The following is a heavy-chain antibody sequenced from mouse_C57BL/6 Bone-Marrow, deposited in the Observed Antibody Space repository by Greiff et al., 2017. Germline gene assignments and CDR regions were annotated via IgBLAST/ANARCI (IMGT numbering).Heavy chain of an antibody. CDR1: GYTFTSYW. CDR2: IDPSDSYT. J-gene: IGHJ2*01. Sequence: QVQLQQPGAELVRPGTSVKLSCKASGYTFTSYWMHWVKQRPGQGLEWIGVIDPSDSYTNYNQKFKGTATLTVDTSSSTAYMQLSSLTSEDSAVYSCARRRIYYYGSSSFDYWGQGTTLTVSS. D-gene: IGHD1-1*01. V-gene: IGHV1-59*01. CDR3: ARRRIYYYGSSSFDY.